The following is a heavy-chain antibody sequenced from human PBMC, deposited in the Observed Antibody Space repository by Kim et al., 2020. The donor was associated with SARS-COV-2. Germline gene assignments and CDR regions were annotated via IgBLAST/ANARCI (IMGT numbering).Heavy chain of an antibody. CDR2: IYYSGST. Sequence: SETLSLTCTVSGGSISSSSYYWGWIRQPPGKGLEWIGSIYYSGSTYYNPSLKSRVTISVDTSKNQFSLKLSSVTAADTAVYYCARPNSSSWRSGWFDPWGQGTLVTVSS. V-gene: IGHV4-39*01. CDR3: ARPNSSSWRSGWFDP. D-gene: IGHD6-13*01. CDR1: GGSISSSSYY. J-gene: IGHJ5*02.